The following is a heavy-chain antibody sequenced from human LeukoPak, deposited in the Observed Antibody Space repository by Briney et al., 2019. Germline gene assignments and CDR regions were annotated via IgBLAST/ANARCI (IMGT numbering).Heavy chain of an antibody. D-gene: IGHD5-12*01. J-gene: IGHJ4*02. Sequence: GGSLRLSCAASGFTFSSYSMNWVRQAPGKGLEWVSSISSSSSYIYYADSVKGRFTISRDNSKNTVYLQMNSLRADDTAIYYCAKELTGGGWRATTYGFDYWGQGTLVTVSS. CDR3: AKELTGGGWRATTYGFDY. V-gene: IGHV3-21*04. CDR2: ISSSSSYI. CDR1: GFTFSSYS.